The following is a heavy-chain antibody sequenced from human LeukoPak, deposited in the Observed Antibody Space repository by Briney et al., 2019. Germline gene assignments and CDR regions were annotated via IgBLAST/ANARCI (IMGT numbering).Heavy chain of an antibody. CDR1: GFTFSSYW. Sequence: GGSLRLSCAASGFTFSSYWMSWVRQAPGKGLEWVAHIKKDGSEKYYVDSVKGRFTISRDNAKTSLYLQMNSLRAEDTAVYYCARHLSGVTGYTYGRGIDYWGQGTLVTVSS. J-gene: IGHJ4*02. D-gene: IGHD5-18*01. CDR2: IKKDGSEK. CDR3: ARHLSGVTGYTYGRGIDY. V-gene: IGHV3-7*01.